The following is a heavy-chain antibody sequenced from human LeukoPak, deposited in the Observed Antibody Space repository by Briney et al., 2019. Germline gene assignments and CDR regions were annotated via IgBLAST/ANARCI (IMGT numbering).Heavy chain of an antibody. V-gene: IGHV3-53*01. Sequence: GGSLRLSCAASGFTVSSNYMTWVRQAPGKGLEWVSVIYSGGSTYYADPVKGRFTISRDNSKNTLFLQMNSLRAEDTAVYYCARNFALDYWGQGTLVTVSS. CDR1: GFTVSSNY. CDR3: ARNFALDY. CDR2: IYSGGST. J-gene: IGHJ4*02.